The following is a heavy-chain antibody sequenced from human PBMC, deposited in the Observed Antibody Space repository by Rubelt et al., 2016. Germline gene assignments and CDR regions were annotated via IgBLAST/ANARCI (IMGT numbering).Heavy chain of an antibody. CDR3: AGRAKIGACWFDP. Sequence: QLQLQESGPGLVKPSETLSLTCTVSGGSISTDTYYWAWIRQPPGKGLEWIATIFYSGSTFYNPSLKSRLTTSVDTSKYQFSLKVGSVTAADTAISYCAGRAKIGACWFDPWGQGTLVTVSS. J-gene: IGHJ5*02. CDR2: IFYSGST. D-gene: IGHD3-22*01. V-gene: IGHV4-39*01. CDR1: GGSISTDTYY.